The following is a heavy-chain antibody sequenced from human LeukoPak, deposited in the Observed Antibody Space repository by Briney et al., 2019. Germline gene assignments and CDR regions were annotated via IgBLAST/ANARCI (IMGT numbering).Heavy chain of an antibody. CDR3: ARGYYYDSSGYYYVDC. D-gene: IGHD3-22*01. Sequence: ASVKVSCKASGYTFTGYYMHWVRQAPGQGLEWVGWINPNSGGTNYAQKFQGRVTMTRDTSISTAYMELSSLRSDDTAVYYCARGYYYDSSGYYYVDCWGQGTLVTVSS. J-gene: IGHJ4*02. V-gene: IGHV1-2*02. CDR1: GYTFTGYY. CDR2: INPNSGGT.